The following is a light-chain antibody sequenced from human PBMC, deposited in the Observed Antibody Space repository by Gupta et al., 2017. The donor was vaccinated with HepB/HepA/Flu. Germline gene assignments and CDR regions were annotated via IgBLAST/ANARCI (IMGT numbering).Light chain of an antibody. Sequence: QSVLTQPPSVSAALGQKVTISCSGSSSNIGNNYVSWYQQLPGSAPKLLIYEDNKRPSGIPDRFSGSKSGTSATLGITVLQTGDEADYYCGTWDSGLSAAVFGGGTELTVL. CDR3: GTWDSGLSAAV. CDR1: SSNIGNNY. V-gene: IGLV1-51*02. CDR2: EDN. J-gene: IGLJ2*01.